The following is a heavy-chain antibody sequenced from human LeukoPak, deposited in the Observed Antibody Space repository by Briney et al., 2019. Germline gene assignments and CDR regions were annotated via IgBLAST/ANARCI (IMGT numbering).Heavy chain of an antibody. CDR2: IYYSGST. CDR3: ARSLPRLELPYSSSWRYYFDY. Sequence: SETLSLTCTVSGGSISSSSYYWGWIRQPPGTGLEWIGSIYYSGSTYYNPSLKSRVTISVDTSKNQFSLKLSSVTAADTAVYYCARSLPRLELPYSSSWRYYFDYWGQGTLVTVSS. D-gene: IGHD6-13*01. J-gene: IGHJ4*02. CDR1: GGSISSSSYY. V-gene: IGHV4-39*01.